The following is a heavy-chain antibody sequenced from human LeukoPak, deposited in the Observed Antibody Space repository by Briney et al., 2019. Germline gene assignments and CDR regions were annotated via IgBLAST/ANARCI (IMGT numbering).Heavy chain of an antibody. Sequence: EASVTVSFKASGYTFTNYYMHWVRQAPGQGLEWMGIINPSGGSTTYAQRFQGRVTMTRDTSTSTVYMELSSLRSEDTAVYYCATWGSSSSPLPTMDVWGQGTTVTVSS. CDR2: INPSGGST. J-gene: IGHJ6*02. V-gene: IGHV1-46*01. CDR1: GYTFTNYY. CDR3: ATWGSSSSPLPTMDV. D-gene: IGHD6-13*01.